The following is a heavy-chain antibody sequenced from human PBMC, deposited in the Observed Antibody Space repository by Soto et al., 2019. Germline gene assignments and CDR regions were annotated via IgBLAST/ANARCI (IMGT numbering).Heavy chain of an antibody. J-gene: IGHJ4*02. CDR1: GFTFGIYD. V-gene: IGHV3-13*01. D-gene: IGHD2-21*01. CDR3: VRGRDSGLYYFDS. CDR2: INTAGDT. Sequence: GGSLRLSCAASGFTFGIYDMHWVRQATGKGLEWVSTINTAGDTYSPGSVKGRFTISRENAKNSLYLQMNSLRVDDTAVYFRVRGRDSGLYYFDSWGQGTLVTVSS.